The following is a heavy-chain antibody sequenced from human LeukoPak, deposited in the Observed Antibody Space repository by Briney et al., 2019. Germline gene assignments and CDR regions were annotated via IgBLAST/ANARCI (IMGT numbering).Heavy chain of an antibody. Sequence: PGGSLRLSCVSSGFTFSDSWLSWVRQPPGKGLEGVADIKKDGSEKDYVDSVKGRFTISRDNAKNSLYLQMDSLRAEDTAVYYCATYTNWVAGDVWGQGTTVSVSS. V-gene: IGHV3-7*01. CDR1: GFTFSDSW. CDR2: IKKDGSEK. J-gene: IGHJ6*02. D-gene: IGHD3-16*01. CDR3: ATYTNWVAGDV.